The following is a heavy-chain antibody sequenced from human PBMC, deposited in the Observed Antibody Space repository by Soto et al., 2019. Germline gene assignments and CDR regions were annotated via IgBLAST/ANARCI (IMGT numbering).Heavy chain of an antibody. Sequence: GASVKVSCEASGYTFTGYYMHWVRQAPGQGLEWMGWINPNSGGTNYAQKFQGWVTMTRDTSISTAYMELSRLRSDDTAVYYCARGQYYDILTGYDYWGQGTLVTSPQ. CDR2: INPNSGGT. J-gene: IGHJ4*02. CDR3: ARGQYYDILTGYDY. CDR1: GYTFTGYY. D-gene: IGHD3-9*01. V-gene: IGHV1-2*04.